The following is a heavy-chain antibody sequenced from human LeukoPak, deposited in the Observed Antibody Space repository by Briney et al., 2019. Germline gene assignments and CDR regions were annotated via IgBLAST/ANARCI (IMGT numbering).Heavy chain of an antibody. CDR3: ARGGGITMIVDEYFDY. D-gene: IGHD3-22*01. J-gene: IGHJ4*02. V-gene: IGHV1-69*04. CDR1: GGTFSSYA. CDR2: IIPILGIA. Sequence: ASVKVSCKASGGTFSSYAISWVRQAPGQGLEWMGRIIPILGIANYAQKFQGRVTITADKSTSTAYMELSSLRSDDTAVYYCARGGGITMIVDEYFDYWGQGTLVTVSS.